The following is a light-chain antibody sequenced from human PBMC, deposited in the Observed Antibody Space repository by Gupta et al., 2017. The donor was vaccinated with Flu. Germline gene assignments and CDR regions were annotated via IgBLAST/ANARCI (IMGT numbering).Light chain of an antibody. V-gene: IGKV1-9*01. Sequence: DVQLTQSPPFLSASVGDRVTITCRASQVISSYLAWYQQKPGKAPKLLIYGASTLQSGVPSRFSDSGFGTEFTLTISSWQPEDFATYYCQQLDNYPPITFGQGTLMEIK. CDR2: GAS. CDR3: QQLDNYPPIT. J-gene: IGKJ5*01. CDR1: QVISSY.